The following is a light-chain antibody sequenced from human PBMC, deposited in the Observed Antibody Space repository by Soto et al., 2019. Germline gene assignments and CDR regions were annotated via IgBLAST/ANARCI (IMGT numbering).Light chain of an antibody. V-gene: IGLV2-14*03. Sequence: QSALTQPASVSGSPGQSITISCIGTSSDVGAYSRVSRYQQHPDKAPKVLIYDVSNRPSGVSNRFSGSKSGNTASLTISGLQAEDEADFYCTSFTSSNTYVFGTGTKLTVL. CDR1: SSDVGAYSR. J-gene: IGLJ1*01. CDR2: DVS. CDR3: TSFTSSNTYV.